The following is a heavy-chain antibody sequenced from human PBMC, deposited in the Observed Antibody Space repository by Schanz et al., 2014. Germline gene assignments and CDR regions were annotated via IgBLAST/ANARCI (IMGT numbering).Heavy chain of an antibody. CDR2: ISSGGGST. CDR1: GFSFTTYA. J-gene: IGHJ2*01. CDR3: AKDAPYPFDL. Sequence: EVHLVESGGGLVQPGGSLRLSCASSGFSFTTYAMSWVRQAPGKGLEWVSSISSGGGSTYYADSVKGRFTISRDNSKNTLYLQMNSLRAEDTAVYYCAKDAPYPFDLWGRGTLITVSS. V-gene: IGHV3-23*04.